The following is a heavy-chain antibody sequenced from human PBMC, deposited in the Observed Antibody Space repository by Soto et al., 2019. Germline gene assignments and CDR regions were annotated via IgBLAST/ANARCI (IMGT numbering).Heavy chain of an antibody. J-gene: IGHJ4*02. Sequence: QVHLQESGPGLVKPAQTLSLTCTVSGASITDGAFYWNWVRQHPEKGLEWIGYIRYSGNTYYSPSLKSRVIISLDTCKNQFSLSLSSVTDADTAIYYCARSNYGDYGAQPDHWGQGTPVTVSS. CDR2: IRYSGNT. CDR1: GASITDGAFY. V-gene: IGHV4-31*03. D-gene: IGHD4-17*01. CDR3: ARSNYGDYGAQPDH.